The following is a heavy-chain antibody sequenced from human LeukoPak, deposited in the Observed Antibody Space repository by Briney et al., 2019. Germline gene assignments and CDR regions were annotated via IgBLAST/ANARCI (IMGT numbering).Heavy chain of an antibody. D-gene: IGHD4-23*01. J-gene: IGHJ4*02. CDR3: VRGNDYGGPHY. Sequence: GGSLRPPCEASGFTSSSNWMNWVRKAPGKGLVWVSRIDRDGSRINYADSVKGRFTISRDNGKNTLFLQMNSLRAEDAAVYYCVRGNDYGGPHYWGQGTLVTVSS. CDR1: GFTSSSNW. V-gene: IGHV3-74*01. CDR2: IDRDGSRI.